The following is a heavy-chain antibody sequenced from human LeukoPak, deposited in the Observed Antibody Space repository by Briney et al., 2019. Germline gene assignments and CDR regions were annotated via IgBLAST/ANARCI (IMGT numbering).Heavy chain of an antibody. Sequence: GGSLRLSCAASGFTFSSYSMNWVRQAPGKGLEWVSSISSSSNYIYYADSVKGRFTISRDNAKNSLYLQMNSLRAEDTAVYFCARNMWIQPTPPQSWGQGTLVTVSS. V-gene: IGHV3-21*01. CDR3: ARNMWIQPTPPQS. CDR2: ISSSSNYI. J-gene: IGHJ4*02. CDR1: GFTFSSYS. D-gene: IGHD5-18*01.